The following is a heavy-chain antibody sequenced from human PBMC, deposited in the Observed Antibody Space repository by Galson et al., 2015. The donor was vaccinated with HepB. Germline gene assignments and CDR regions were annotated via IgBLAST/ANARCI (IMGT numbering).Heavy chain of an antibody. V-gene: IGHV1-18*01. D-gene: IGHD4-23*01. CDR3: ARVRWDALDI. CDR1: GDTIGHFG. J-gene: IGHJ3*02. Sequence: SVKVSCKASGDTIGHFGITWVRQAPGQGPETMGWISGYNGNPNYAEKFQGRVTMNTDTSTNTTFMELRSLKSDDTAIYFCARVRWDALDIWGQGTMVIVSS. CDR2: ISGYNGNP.